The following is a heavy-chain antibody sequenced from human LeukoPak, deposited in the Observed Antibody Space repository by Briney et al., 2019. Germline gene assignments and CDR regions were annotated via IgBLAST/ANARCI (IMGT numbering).Heavy chain of an antibody. Sequence: GGSLRLSCAASGXTFSSYSMNWVRQAPGKGLEWVCSFSSSSSYIYYADSVKGRFTISRDNAKNSLFLQMNSLRAEDTAVYYFARDSDFDSSGYYPYYYYYYNMDVWGQGTTVTVSS. CDR2: FSSSSSYI. CDR1: GXTFSSYS. V-gene: IGHV3-21*01. D-gene: IGHD3-22*01. J-gene: IGHJ6*02. CDR3: ARDSDFDSSGYYPYYYYYYNMDV.